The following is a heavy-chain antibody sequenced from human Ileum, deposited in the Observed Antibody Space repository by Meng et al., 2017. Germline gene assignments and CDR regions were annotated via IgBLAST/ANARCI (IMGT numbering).Heavy chain of an antibody. D-gene: IGHD6-19*01. CDR3: ARDRQWVFDY. CDR1: GYTFTTFG. Sequence: QVQLVPSGIGVKKPGGSVKVSCKPSGYTFTTFGISWVRQAPGQGLEWMGWIDPGNGNRNFAQKFQDRITLTTDTTTTTAYMELRSLRSDDTAIFYCARDRQWVFDYWGQGTLVTVSS. J-gene: IGHJ4*02. V-gene: IGHV1-18*01. CDR2: IDPGNGNR.